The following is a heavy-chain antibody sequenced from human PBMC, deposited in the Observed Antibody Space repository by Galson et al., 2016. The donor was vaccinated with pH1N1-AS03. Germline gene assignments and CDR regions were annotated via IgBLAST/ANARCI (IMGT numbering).Heavy chain of an antibody. Sequence: SLRLSCATSGFTFTKSAMSWVRQAPGKGLEWVSSVSGSGFGTFYSDSVKGRFTISRDNPKNTLYLQMNSLRADDSAAYFCATRKGDYDGPEEWGQGTLVTVSS. CDR2: VSGSGFGT. V-gene: IGHV3-23*01. CDR1: GFTFTKSA. J-gene: IGHJ4*02. CDR3: ATRKGDYDGPEE. D-gene: IGHD3-16*01.